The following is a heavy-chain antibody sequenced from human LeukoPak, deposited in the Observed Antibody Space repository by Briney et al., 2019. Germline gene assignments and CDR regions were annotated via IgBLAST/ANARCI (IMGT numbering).Heavy chain of an antibody. V-gene: IGHV3-43*02. CDR2: ISGGGGSI. Sequence: GGSVRLSCAAYRYTFDDYDMQWVRQAQGKGREWGSHISGGGGSIHYADSVKDRFTISRDNSKNSLYLQMNSLRTEDTAFYYCARDIRRYTYGYNCWGQGTLVAVSS. J-gene: IGHJ4*02. D-gene: IGHD5-18*01. CDR1: RYTFDDYD. CDR3: ARDIRRYTYGYNC.